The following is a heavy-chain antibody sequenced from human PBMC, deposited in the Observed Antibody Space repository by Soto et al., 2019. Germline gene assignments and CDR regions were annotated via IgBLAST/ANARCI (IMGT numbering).Heavy chain of an antibody. Sequence: SVKVSCKASGGTFYTYTFSWVRQAPGQGLEWMGGITPIYPTTNYAEKFQGRLTVTADGSTNTAYMELNSLTSEDTAVYYCARIPRYSFPTSDDLDSWGQGTLVTV. CDR1: GGTFYTYT. CDR3: ARIPRYSFPTSDDLDS. CDR2: ITPIYPTT. V-gene: IGHV1-69*13. D-gene: IGHD5-18*01. J-gene: IGHJ4*02.